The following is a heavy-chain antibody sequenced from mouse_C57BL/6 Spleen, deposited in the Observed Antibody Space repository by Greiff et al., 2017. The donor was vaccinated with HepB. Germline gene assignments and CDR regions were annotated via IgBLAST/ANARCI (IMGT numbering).Heavy chain of an antibody. CDR3: ARGGYGNYPYWYFDV. V-gene: IGHV5-17*01. CDR2: ISSGSSTI. J-gene: IGHJ1*03. D-gene: IGHD2-10*02. Sequence: EVKLMESGGGLVKPGGSLKLSCAASGFTFSDYGMHWVRQAPEKGLEWVAYISSGSSTIYYADTVKGRFTISRDNAKNTLFLQMTSLRSEDTAMYYCARGGYGNYPYWYFDVWGTGTTVTVSS. CDR1: GFTFSDYG.